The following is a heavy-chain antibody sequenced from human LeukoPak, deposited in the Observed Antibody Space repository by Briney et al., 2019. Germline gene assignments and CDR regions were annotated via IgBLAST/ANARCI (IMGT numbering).Heavy chain of an antibody. CDR3: ARAGGSSLNFDY. D-gene: IGHD6-13*01. V-gene: IGHV4-34*01. CDR2: INHSGST. J-gene: IGHJ4*02. Sequence: PSETLSLTCAVYGGSFSDYYWSWIRQPPGKGLEWIGEINHSGSTNYNPSLKSRVTISIDTSKNQFSLKLSSVTAADTAVYYCARAGGSSLNFDYWGQGTLVTVSS. CDR1: GGSFSDYY.